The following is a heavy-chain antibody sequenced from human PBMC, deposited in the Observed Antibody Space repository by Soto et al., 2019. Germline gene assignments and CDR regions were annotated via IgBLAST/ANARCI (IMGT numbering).Heavy chain of an antibody. CDR1: GFTFSSYS. V-gene: IGHV3-21*01. Sequence: GGSLRLSCAASGFTFSSYSMNWVRQAPGKGLEWVSSISSSSSYIYYADSVKGRFTISRDNAKNSLYLQMNSLRAEDTAVYYCASHLSTYYDFWSGYSNYYYYMDVWGKGTTVTVSS. D-gene: IGHD3-3*01. CDR2: ISSSSSYI. CDR3: ASHLSTYYDFWSGYSNYYYYMDV. J-gene: IGHJ6*03.